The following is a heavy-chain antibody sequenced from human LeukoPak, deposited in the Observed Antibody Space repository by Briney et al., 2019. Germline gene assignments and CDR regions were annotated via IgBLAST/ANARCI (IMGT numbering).Heavy chain of an antibody. Sequence: PGGSLRLSCAASGFTFRSFAMSWVRQAPGKGLEWVSAISDSGISTYFADSVKGRFTISRDNSKNTLYLQMNSLRAEDTAVYYCAKDQTGYSSSWYNYYYYYMDVWGKGTTVTVSS. CDR3: AKDQTGYSSSWYNYYYYYMDV. J-gene: IGHJ6*03. V-gene: IGHV3-23*01. D-gene: IGHD6-13*01. CDR1: GFTFRSFA. CDR2: ISDSGIST.